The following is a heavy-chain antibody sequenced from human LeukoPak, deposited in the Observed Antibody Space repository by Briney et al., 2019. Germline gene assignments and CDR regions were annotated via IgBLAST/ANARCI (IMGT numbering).Heavy chain of an antibody. V-gene: IGHV3-7*01. CDR3: VRPTYRGSTP. J-gene: IGHJ5*02. Sequence: GSLRLSCVASGFMFNDFWMSWVRQPPGKGLEWVASIKEDGSDKWYVDSVKGRFTISRDNAENSLSLQMDSLRVEDTAIYYCVRPTYRGSTPWGQGTLVTVSS. CDR2: IKEDGSDK. CDR1: GFMFNDFW. D-gene: IGHD5-12*01.